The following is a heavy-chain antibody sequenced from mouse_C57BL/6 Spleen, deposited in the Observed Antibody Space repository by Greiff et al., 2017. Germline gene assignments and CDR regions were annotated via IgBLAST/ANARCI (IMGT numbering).Heavy chain of an antibody. Sequence: VKLMESGPELVKPGASVKLSCKASGYTFTSYDINWVKQRPGQGLEWIGWSYPREGSTKYNEKFKGKATLTLDTSSSTAYMELHSLTSEDSAFYFCAQTAQADFDYWGQGTTLTVSS. V-gene: IGHV1-85*01. CDR1: GYTFTSYD. CDR2: SYPREGST. D-gene: IGHD3-2*02. J-gene: IGHJ2*01. CDR3: AQTAQADFDY.